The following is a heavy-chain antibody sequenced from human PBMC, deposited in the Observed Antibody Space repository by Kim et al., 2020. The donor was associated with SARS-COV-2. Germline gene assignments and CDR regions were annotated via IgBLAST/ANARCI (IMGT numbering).Heavy chain of an antibody. V-gene: IGHV3-30*04. J-gene: IGHJ4*02. CDR1: GFTFSSYA. CDR2: ISYDGSNK. D-gene: IGHD5-18*01. Sequence: GGSLRLSCAASGFTFSSYAMHWVRQAPGKGLEWVAVISYDGSNKYYADSVKGRFTISRDNSKNTLYLQMNSLRAEDTAVYYCARDASPYSYGTPDYWGQGTLVTVSS. CDR3: ARDASPYSYGTPDY.